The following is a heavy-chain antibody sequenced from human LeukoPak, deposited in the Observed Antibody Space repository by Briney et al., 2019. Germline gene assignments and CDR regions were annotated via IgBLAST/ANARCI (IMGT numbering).Heavy chain of an antibody. CDR2: IFPGDSDT. V-gene: IGHV5-51*01. CDR1: GYRFSSYW. CDR3: ANSYTSGWYYFDY. D-gene: IGHD6-19*01. Sequence: GEYLKISCKGSGYRFSSYWIGWVRRMPGKGLEWMGIIFPGDSDTRYSPSFQGQVTISADNSINTAFLEWSSLKASDTAMYYCANSYTSGWYYFDYWGQGALVTVSS. J-gene: IGHJ4*02.